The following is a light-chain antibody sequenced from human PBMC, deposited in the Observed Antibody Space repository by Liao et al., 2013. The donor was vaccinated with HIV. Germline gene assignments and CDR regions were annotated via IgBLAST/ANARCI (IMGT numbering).Light chain of an antibody. J-gene: IGLJ3*02. CDR1: NIGDKS. Sequence: SYVLTQPPSVSVAPGKTAKITCGGNNIGDKSVHWYQQKSGQAPVLVIYYDSDRPSGIPERFSGSNSGNTATLTISRVEAGDEADYYCQVWDSNSDHWVFGGGTELTVL. CDR3: QVWDSNSDHWV. CDR2: YDS. V-gene: IGLV3-21*04.